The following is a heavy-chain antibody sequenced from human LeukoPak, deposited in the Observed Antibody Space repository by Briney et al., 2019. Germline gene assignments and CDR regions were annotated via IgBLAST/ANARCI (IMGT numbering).Heavy chain of an antibody. CDR2: ISGSGGST. CDR1: GFTFSSYA. CDR3: AKDLCGYVSNWFDP. V-gene: IGHV3-23*01. Sequence: GGSLRLSCAAAGFTFSSYAMSWVRQAPGKGLEWVSAISGSGGSTCYADSVKGRFTISRDNSKNTLYLQMHSLRAEDTAVYYCAKDLCGYVSNWFDPWGQGTLVSVSS. D-gene: IGHD6-25*01. J-gene: IGHJ5*02.